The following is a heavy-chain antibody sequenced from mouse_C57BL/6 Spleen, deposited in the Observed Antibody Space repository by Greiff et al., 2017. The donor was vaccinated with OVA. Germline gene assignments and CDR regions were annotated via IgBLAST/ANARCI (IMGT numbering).Heavy chain of an antibody. CDR2: IDPETGGT. CDR3: TRSGEDY. V-gene: IGHV1-15*01. Sequence: QVQLQQSGAELVRPGASVTLSCKASGYTFTDYEMHWVKQTPVHGLEWIGAIDPETGGTAYNQKFKGKAILTADKSSSTAYMELRSLTSDDSAVYYCTRSGEDYWGQGTTLTVSS. J-gene: IGHJ2*01. CDR1: GYTFTDYE.